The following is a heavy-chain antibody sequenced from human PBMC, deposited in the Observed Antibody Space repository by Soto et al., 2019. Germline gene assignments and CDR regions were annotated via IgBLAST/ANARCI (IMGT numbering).Heavy chain of an antibody. CDR3: AKDRKQQLVDWFDP. CDR1: GFTFSSYG. J-gene: IGHJ5*02. D-gene: IGHD6-13*01. Sequence: PGGSLRLSCAASGFTFSSYGMHWVRQAPGKGLEWVAVISYDGSNKYYADSVKGRFTISRDNSKNTLYLQMNSLRAEDTAVYYCAKDRKQQLVDWFDPWGQGTLVTVSS. CDR2: ISYDGSNK. V-gene: IGHV3-30*18.